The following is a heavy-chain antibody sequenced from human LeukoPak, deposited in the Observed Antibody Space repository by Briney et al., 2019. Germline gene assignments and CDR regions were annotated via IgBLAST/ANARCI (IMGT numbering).Heavy chain of an antibody. CDR3: ARVGPSYYYDSSGYYPLFAFDI. CDR2: ISSSSSYI. D-gene: IGHD3-22*01. J-gene: IGHJ3*02. Sequence: PGGSLRLSCAASGFTFSSYSMNWVRQAPGKGLEWVSSISSSSSYIYYADSVKGRFTISRDNAKNTLYLQMNSLRAEDTAVYYCARVGPSYYYDSSGYYPLFAFDIWGQGTMVTVSS. CDR1: GFTFSSYS. V-gene: IGHV3-21*01.